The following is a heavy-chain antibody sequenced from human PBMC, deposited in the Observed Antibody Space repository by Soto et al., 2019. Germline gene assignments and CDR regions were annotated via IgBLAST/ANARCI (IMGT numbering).Heavy chain of an antibody. V-gene: IGHV3-23*01. Sequence: GGSLRLSCAASGFTFSSYAMSWVRQAPGKGLEWVSAISGSGGSTYYADSVKGRFTISRDNSKNTLYLQMNSLRAEDTAVYYCAKVGKGAPRQYCSGGSCYGDRAFDIWGQGTMVTVSS. D-gene: IGHD2-15*01. J-gene: IGHJ3*02. CDR1: GFTFSSYA. CDR3: AKVGKGAPRQYCSGGSCYGDRAFDI. CDR2: ISGSGGST.